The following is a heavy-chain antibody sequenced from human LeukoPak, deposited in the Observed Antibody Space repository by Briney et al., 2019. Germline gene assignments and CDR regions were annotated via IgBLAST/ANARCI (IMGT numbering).Heavy chain of an antibody. CDR2: IWYDGTNK. Sequence: GGSLRLSCAASGFTFSNYGMHWVRQAPGKGLEWVAVIWYDGTNKYYADSVKGRFTISRDNSKNTLYLQMNSLRAKDTAVYYCARDPGIAVAGIYYYYGMDVWGQGTTVTVSS. J-gene: IGHJ6*02. CDR1: GFTFSNYG. D-gene: IGHD6-19*01. V-gene: IGHV3-33*01. CDR3: ARDPGIAVAGIYYYYGMDV.